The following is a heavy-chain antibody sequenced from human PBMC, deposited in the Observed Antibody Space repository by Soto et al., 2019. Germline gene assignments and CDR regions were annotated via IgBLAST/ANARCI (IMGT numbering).Heavy chain of an antibody. Sequence: GGSLRLSCAASGFTFSSYSMNWVRQAPGKELEWVSSISSSSSYICYADSVKGRFTISRDNAKNSLYLQMNSLRAEDTAVYYCARDYGSSGWYVPTAVPDYWGQGTLVTVSS. V-gene: IGHV3-21*01. CDR2: ISSSSSYI. D-gene: IGHD6-19*01. CDR3: ARDYGSSGWYVPTAVPDY. CDR1: GFTFSSYS. J-gene: IGHJ4*02.